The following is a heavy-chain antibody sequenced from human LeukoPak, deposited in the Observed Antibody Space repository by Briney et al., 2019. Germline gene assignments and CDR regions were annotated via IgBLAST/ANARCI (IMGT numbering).Heavy chain of an antibody. Sequence: GGSLRLSCAASGFPFSRYSMNWVRQAPGKGLEWVSSITSSSTYIYYADSVKGRFTISRDDAKNTLYLQMNSLRAEDTAVYYCARTYSWSLSRFDYWGQGTLVTVSS. CDR3: ARTYSWSLSRFDY. CDR2: ITSSSTYI. CDR1: GFPFSRYS. J-gene: IGHJ4*02. D-gene: IGHD3-16*02. V-gene: IGHV3-21*01.